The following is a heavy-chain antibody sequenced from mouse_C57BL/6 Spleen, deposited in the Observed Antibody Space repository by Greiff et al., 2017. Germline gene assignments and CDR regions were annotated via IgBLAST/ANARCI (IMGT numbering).Heavy chain of an antibody. Sequence: VKLQESGAELVRPGTSVKVSCKASGYAFTHYLIEWVKQRPGQGLEWIGVINPGSGGTNYNEKFKGKATLTEDKSSSPAYMQLSSLTSEDSAVYFCARYDYDYAMDYWGQGTSVTVSS. J-gene: IGHJ4*01. CDR3: ARYDYDYAMDY. D-gene: IGHD2-4*01. CDR2: INPGSGGT. V-gene: IGHV1-54*01. CDR1: GYAFTHYL.